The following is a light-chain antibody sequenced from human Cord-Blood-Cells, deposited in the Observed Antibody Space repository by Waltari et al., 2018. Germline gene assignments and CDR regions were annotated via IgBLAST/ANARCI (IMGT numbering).Light chain of an antibody. Sequence: DIQMTQSPSSLSASVGDRVTITCRASQSISSYLNWYQQKPGKAPTLLIYAASSLQSGVPSGFSGSGPGTDCTLTISSLQPEDFATYYCQQSYSTPRLFGQGTKLGIK. V-gene: IGKV1-39*01. CDR2: AAS. CDR1: QSISSY. J-gene: IGKJ2*01. CDR3: QQSYSTPRL.